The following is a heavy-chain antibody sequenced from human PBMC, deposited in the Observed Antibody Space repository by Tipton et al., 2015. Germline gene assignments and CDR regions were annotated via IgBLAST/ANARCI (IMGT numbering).Heavy chain of an antibody. CDR3: ARTGYCSGGSCYFDAFDI. V-gene: IGHV4-61*01. CDR1: GASISRGSV. Sequence: LRLSCTVSGASISRGSVWGWIRQPPGKGLEWIGYIYYIGSTNYNPSLKGRLTMSIDTSKNQFSLNLSSVTAADTAGYYCARTGYCSGGSCYFDAFDIWGRGTMVTVSS. CDR2: IYYIGST. J-gene: IGHJ3*02. D-gene: IGHD2-15*01.